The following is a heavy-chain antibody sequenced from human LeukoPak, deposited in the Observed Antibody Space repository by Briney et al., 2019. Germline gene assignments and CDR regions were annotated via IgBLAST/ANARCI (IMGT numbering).Heavy chain of an antibody. Sequence: PGGSLRLSCAASGFTFSTFWMDWVRQAPGRGLEWVANINQDGSEKYYVDSVKGRFTISRDNAKNSLYLQMNSLKAEDTAVYYCTRRLEPHWGQGTLVTVSS. J-gene: IGHJ4*02. V-gene: IGHV3-7*01. D-gene: IGHD4-11*01. CDR3: TRRLEPH. CDR2: INQDGSEK. CDR1: GFTFSTFW.